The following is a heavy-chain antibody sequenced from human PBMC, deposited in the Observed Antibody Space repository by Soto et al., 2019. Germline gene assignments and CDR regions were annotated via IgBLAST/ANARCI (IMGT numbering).Heavy chain of an antibody. Sequence: QMQLVESGGGVVQPERSLRLSCAASGFRFNDHAMHWVRQAPGKGLEWVAVVSYDGSNKYYGESVKGRFTISRDNSKTTLFLQMNSLRPEDSALYYCARGAYCRGDCFPGHISKWYFDLWGRGTLVIVSS. CDR3: ARGAYCRGDCFPGHISKWYFDL. CDR2: VSYDGSNK. CDR1: GFRFNDHA. J-gene: IGHJ2*01. D-gene: IGHD2-21*02. V-gene: IGHV3-30-3*01.